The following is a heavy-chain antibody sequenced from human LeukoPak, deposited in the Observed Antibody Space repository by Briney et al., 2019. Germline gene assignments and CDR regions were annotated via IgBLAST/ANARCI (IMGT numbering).Heavy chain of an antibody. Sequence: GGSLRLSCEASGFTLSYYWMSWVRQAPGKGLEWVANINQDGSEKYFVDSVKGRFAISRDNAQNSVFLQMDSLRVDDTAVYYCARWVSQYYFDYWGQGTHVTVSS. D-gene: IGHD2-21*01. CDR3: ARWVSQYYFDY. CDR1: GFTLSYYW. CDR2: INQDGSEK. V-gene: IGHV3-7*01. J-gene: IGHJ4*02.